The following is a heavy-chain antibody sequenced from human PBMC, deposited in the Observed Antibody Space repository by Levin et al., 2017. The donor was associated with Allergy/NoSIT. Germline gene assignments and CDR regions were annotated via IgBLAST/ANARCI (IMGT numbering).Heavy chain of an antibody. CDR2: ISYDGSGK. J-gene: IGHJ4*02. Sequence: GGSLRLSCAASGFTFSNYAMHWVRQAPGKGPEWEAVISYDGSGKYYADSVKGRFTISRDNSKNTLYLQVNSLKPEDTAVYYCAVQRSPGIVDATMGFDYWGQGTLVTVSS. CDR1: GFTFSNYA. D-gene: IGHD1-26*01. CDR3: AVQRSPGIVDATMGFDY. V-gene: IGHV3-30-3*01.